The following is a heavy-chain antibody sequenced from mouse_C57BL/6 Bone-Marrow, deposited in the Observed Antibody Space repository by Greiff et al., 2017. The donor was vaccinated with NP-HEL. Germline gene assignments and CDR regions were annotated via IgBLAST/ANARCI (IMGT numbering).Heavy chain of an antibody. CDR1: GYSFTGYY. V-gene: IGHV1-42*01. J-gene: IGHJ3*01. CDR3: ARYYYGSSYGFAY. Sequence: EVQLQQSGPELVKPGASVKISCKASGYSFTGYYMNWVKQSPEKSLEWIGEINPSTGGTTYNQKFKAKATLTVDKSSSTAYMQLKSLTSEDSAVDYCARYYYGSSYGFAYWGQGTLVTVSA. D-gene: IGHD1-1*01. CDR2: INPSTGGT.